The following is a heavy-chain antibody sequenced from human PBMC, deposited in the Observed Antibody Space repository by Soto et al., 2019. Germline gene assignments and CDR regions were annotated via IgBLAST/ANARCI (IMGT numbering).Heavy chain of an antibody. CDR3: ARGGLWFAANAFDI. CDR2: RNPNSGNT. V-gene: IGHV1-8*01. D-gene: IGHD2-21*01. Sequence: GASVKVSCKASGYTFTSYDINWVRQATGQGLEWMGWRNPNSGNTGYAQKFQGRVTMTRNTSISTAYMELSSLRSEDTAVYYCARGGLWFAANAFDIWGQGIMVTVSS. CDR1: GYTFTSYD. J-gene: IGHJ3*02.